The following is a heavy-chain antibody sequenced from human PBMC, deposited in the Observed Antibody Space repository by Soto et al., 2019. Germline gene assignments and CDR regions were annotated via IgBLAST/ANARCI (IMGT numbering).Heavy chain of an antibody. Sequence: GGSLRLSCAASGFTFSTYGMHWVRQAPGKGLEWVAGIWYDGSNTYYADSVKGRFTVSRDNSKNTLHLQMNSLRAEDTAVYYCARDLYFHDSSGYYYGFEYWGQGALVTVSS. CDR2: IWYDGSNT. CDR3: ARDLYFHDSSGYYYGFEY. J-gene: IGHJ4*02. V-gene: IGHV3-33*01. D-gene: IGHD3-22*01. CDR1: GFTFSTYG.